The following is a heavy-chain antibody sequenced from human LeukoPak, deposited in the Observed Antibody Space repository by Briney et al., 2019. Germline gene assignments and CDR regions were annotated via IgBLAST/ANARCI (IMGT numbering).Heavy chain of an antibody. Sequence: GEALKISCKGSGYSFNKYWIGWVRQMPGKGVECMGIIYPGYSYARYSPSFQGQVTISADKSISTAYLQWSSLQGSDTAMYYCARHSSGWYGPGDYWGQGTLVTVSS. V-gene: IGHV5-51*01. J-gene: IGHJ4*02. CDR3: ARHSSGWYGPGDY. CDR2: IYPGYSYA. CDR1: GYSFNKYW. D-gene: IGHD6-19*01.